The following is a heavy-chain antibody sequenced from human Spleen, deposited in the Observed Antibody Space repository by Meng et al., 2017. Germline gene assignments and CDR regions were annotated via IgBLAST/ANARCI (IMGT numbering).Heavy chain of an antibody. Sequence: AQLQESCPGLVRPPETLSLTCTVSGGSVSSSSYYWSWIRQPPGKGLEWIGEINHSGSTNYNPSLESRVTISVDTSQNNLSLKLSSVTAADSAVYYCARGPTTMAHDFDYWGQGTLVTVSS. J-gene: IGHJ4*02. CDR3: ARGPTTMAHDFDY. V-gene: IGHV4-61*03. D-gene: IGHD4-11*01. CDR1: GGSVSSSSYY. CDR2: INHSGST.